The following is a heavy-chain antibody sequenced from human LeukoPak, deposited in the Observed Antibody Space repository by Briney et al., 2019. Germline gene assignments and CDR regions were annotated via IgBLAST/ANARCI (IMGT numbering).Heavy chain of an antibody. J-gene: IGHJ4*02. D-gene: IGHD6-6*01. CDR3: ARSEHSSSSFDY. CDR1: GFTFSSYA. CDR2: ISSSSTHI. Sequence: GGSLRLSCAASGFTFSSYAMSWVRQAPGKGLEWVSYISSSSTHIYYADSVKGRFTISRDNARNSLYLQMDSLRAEDTAIYYCARSEHSSSSFDYWGQGTLVTVSS. V-gene: IGHV3-21*01.